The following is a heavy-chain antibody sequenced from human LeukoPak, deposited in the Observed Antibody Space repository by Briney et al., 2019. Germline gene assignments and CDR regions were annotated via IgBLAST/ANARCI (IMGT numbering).Heavy chain of an antibody. CDR2: IYTSGST. Sequence: PSETLSLTCTVSGGSLSSYYWSWIRHPAPQGLEWMGRIYTSGSTNYNPSLKSRVTISVDKSKNQFSLKLSSVTAAVTAVYYCAGNLQPPDCWGQGTLVTVSP. D-gene: IGHD4-11*01. J-gene: IGHJ4*02. CDR1: GGSLSSYY. CDR3: AGNLQPPDC. V-gene: IGHV4-4*07.